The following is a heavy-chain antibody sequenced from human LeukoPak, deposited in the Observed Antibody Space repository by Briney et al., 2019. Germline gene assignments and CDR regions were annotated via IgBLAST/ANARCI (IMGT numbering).Heavy chain of an antibody. CDR2: ISSSSSTV. CDR3: AKDAPRDIVVVPAAIRLYYGMDV. D-gene: IGHD2-2*02. V-gene: IGHV3-48*01. CDR1: GFTFSNAW. Sequence: GGSLRLSCAASGFTFSNAWMNWVRQAPGKGLEWVSYISSSSSTVYYADSVKGRFTTSRDNSKNTLYLQMNSLRAEDTAVYYCAKDAPRDIVVVPAAIRLYYGMDVWGQGTTVTVSS. J-gene: IGHJ6*02.